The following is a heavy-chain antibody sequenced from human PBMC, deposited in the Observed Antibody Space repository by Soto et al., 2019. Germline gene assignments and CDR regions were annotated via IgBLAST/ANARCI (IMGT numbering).Heavy chain of an antibody. CDR2: TSGSGGGT. D-gene: IGHD3-3*01. J-gene: IGHJ5*02. Sequence: GGSLGLSCAASGFTFRSYAMGWVRQVPGKGLEWVSATSGSGGGTYYADSVKGRFTISRDNSESTLFLQMDSLRAEDTALYYCAKDTTYDFWSGSPPTWFDLWGQGTLVTVSS. CDR1: GFTFRSYA. V-gene: IGHV3-23*01. CDR3: AKDTTYDFWSGSPPTWFDL.